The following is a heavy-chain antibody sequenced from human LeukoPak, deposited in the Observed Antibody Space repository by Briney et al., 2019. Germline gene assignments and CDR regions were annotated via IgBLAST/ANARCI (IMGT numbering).Heavy chain of an antibody. CDR1: GGSFSGYY. V-gene: IGHV4-34*01. D-gene: IGHD3/OR15-3a*01. CDR3: ARLAWYYFDY. CDR2: IYYSGST. Sequence: PSETLSLTCAVYGGSFSGYYWSWIRQPPGKGLEWIGSIYYSGSTYYNPSLKGRVTISVDTSKNQFSLKLSSVTAADTAVYYCARLAWYYFDYWGQGTLVTVSS. J-gene: IGHJ4*02.